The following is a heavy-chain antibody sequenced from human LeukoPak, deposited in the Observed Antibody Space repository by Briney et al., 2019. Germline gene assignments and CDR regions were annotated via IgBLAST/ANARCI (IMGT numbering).Heavy chain of an antibody. J-gene: IGHJ4*02. D-gene: IGHD3-3*01. V-gene: IGHV3-23*01. CDR2: ISGSGGST. CDR3: AKDWVDFWSGAFFDY. CDR1: GFTFSSYA. Sequence: PGGSLRLSCAASGFTFSSYAMSWVRQAPGKGLEWVSAISGSGGSTYYADSVKGRFTISRDDSKNTLYLQMNSLRAEDTAVYYCAKDWVDFWSGAFFDYWGQGTLVTVSS.